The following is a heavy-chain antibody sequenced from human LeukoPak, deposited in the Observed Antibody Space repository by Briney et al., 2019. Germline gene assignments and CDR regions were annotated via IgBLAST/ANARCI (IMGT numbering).Heavy chain of an antibody. Sequence: ASVKVSCKASGYTFTGYYMHWVRQAPGQGLEWMGWINPNSGGTDYAQKLQGRVTMTRDTSISTAFMELSNLISDGTAVYYCARDGLPMTTATPWNWFDPWGQGTLVTVSS. J-gene: IGHJ5*02. CDR2: INPNSGGT. CDR3: ARDGLPMTTATPWNWFDP. CDR1: GYTFTGYY. V-gene: IGHV1-2*02. D-gene: IGHD4-17*01.